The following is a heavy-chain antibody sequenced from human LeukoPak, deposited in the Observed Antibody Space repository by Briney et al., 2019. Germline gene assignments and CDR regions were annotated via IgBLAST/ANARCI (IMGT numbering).Heavy chain of an antibody. D-gene: IGHD6-13*01. CDR3: ARNIPSSWSWGWFDP. Sequence: GVSLRLSCAASGFTFSSYAVSWVRQAPGKGLEWVSYISSSGSTIYYADSVKGRFTISRDNAKNSLYLQMNSLRAEDTAVYYCARNIPSSWSWGWFDPWGQGTLVTVSS. J-gene: IGHJ5*02. CDR1: GFTFSSYA. V-gene: IGHV3-48*04. CDR2: ISSSGSTI.